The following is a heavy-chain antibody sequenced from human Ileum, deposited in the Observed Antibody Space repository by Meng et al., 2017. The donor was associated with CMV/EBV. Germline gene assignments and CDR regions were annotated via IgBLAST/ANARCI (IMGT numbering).Heavy chain of an antibody. CDR2: IYYSGSP. V-gene: IGHV4-59*01. D-gene: IGHD3-22*01. CDR3: ARDDSYYYDTSLGVWFDP. CDR1: GGSISSYY. J-gene: IGHJ5*02. Sequence: SETLSLTCTVSGGSISSYYWSWIRQPPGKGLEWIGYIYYSGSPNYNPSLKSRVTMSVDTSKNQFSLKLSSVTAADTAVYYCARDDSYYYDTSLGVWFDPWGQGTLVTVSS.